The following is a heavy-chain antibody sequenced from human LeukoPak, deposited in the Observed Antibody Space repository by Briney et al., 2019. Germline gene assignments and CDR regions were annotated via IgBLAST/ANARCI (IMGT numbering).Heavy chain of an antibody. Sequence: GGSLRLPCAASGFTVRSNYMSWVRQAPGKGLEWVASINHNGNVNYYVDSVKGRFTISRDNAKNSLYLQMSNLRAEDTAVYFCARGGGLDVWGQGATVTVSS. J-gene: IGHJ6*02. CDR1: GFTVRSNY. CDR2: INHNGNVN. D-gene: IGHD3-16*01. CDR3: ARGGGLDV. V-gene: IGHV3-7*03.